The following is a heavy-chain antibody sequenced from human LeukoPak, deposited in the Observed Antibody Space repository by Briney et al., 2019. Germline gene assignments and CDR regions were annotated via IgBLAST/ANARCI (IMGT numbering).Heavy chain of an antibody. CDR1: GFTFSTYA. V-gene: IGHV3-23*01. J-gene: IGHJ4*02. CDR3: AKDLIWLAYYFDH. Sequence: GGSLRLSCAASGFTFSTYATSWVRQAPGKGLEWVSAISGSDGGTYYADSVRGRFAISRDNSKSTLYLQMNSLRAEDTAVYYCAKDLIWLAYYFDHWGQGTLVTVSS. CDR2: ISGSDGGT. D-gene: IGHD6-19*01.